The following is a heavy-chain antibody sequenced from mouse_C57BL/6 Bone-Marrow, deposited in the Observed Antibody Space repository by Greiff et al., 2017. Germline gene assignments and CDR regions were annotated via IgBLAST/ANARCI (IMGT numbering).Heavy chain of an antibody. CDR2: ISSGGSYT. D-gene: IGHD1-1*01. Sequence: EVQLVESGGDLVKPGGSLKLSCAASGFTFSSYGMSWVRQTPDKRLEWVATISSGGSYTYYPDSVKGRFTISRDNAKNTLYLQMSSLKSEDTAMYYWARHGTTVVATDYWGQGTTLTVSS. CDR3: ARHGTTVVATDY. CDR1: GFTFSSYG. J-gene: IGHJ2*01. V-gene: IGHV5-6*01.